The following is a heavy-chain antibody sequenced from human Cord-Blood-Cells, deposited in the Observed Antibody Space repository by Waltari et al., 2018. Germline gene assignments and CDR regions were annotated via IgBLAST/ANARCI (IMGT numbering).Heavy chain of an antibody. J-gene: IGHJ3*02. V-gene: IGHV3-23*01. CDR3: ATHGVGGDDAFDI. D-gene: IGHD2-15*01. CDR2: ISGSGGST. CDR1: GFTFSSYA. Sequence: EVQLLESGGGLVQPGGSLRLSCAASGFTFSSYAMSWVRPAPGKGLEWVSAISGSGGSTYYADSVKGRFTISRDNSKNTLYLQMNSLRAEDTAVYYCATHGVGGDDAFDIWGQGTMVTVSS.